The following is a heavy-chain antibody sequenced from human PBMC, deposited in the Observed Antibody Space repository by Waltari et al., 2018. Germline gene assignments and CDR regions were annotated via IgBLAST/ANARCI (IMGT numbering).Heavy chain of an antibody. CDR3: ATGMVATIRGLGY. Sequence: QVQLVQSGAEGKKPGASVKVSCKASGYTFTNYDIIGVRQATGQGLEWMGWLKPNSGNTGYARKFQGSVTITRNTSISTAYMELTSLRSEDTAVYYCATGMVATIRGLGYWGQGTLVIVSS. V-gene: IGHV1-8*03. J-gene: IGHJ4*02. CDR1: GYTFTNYD. D-gene: IGHD5-12*01. CDR2: LKPNSGNT.